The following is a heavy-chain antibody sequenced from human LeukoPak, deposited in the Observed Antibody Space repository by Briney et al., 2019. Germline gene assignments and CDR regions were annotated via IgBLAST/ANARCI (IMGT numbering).Heavy chain of an antibody. V-gene: IGHV4-34*01. J-gene: IGHJ4*02. CDR2: INHSGST. Sequence: KPSETLSLTCAVYGGSFSGYYWSWIRQPPGKGLEWIGEINHSGSTNYNPSLKSRVTISVDTPKNQFSLKLSSVTAADTAVYYCARLGQQLVRGDYWGQGTLVTVSS. CDR1: GGSFSGYY. CDR3: ARLGQQLVRGDY. D-gene: IGHD6-13*01.